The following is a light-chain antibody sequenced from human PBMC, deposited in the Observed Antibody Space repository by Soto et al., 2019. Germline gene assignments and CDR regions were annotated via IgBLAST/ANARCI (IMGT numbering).Light chain of an antibody. V-gene: IGKV1-5*03. CDR1: QSISSW. J-gene: IGKJ2*01. Sequence: DIQMTQSPSTLSASVGDRVTITCRASQSISSWLAWFQQKPEKAPKLLIYKASSLQSGVPSRFSGSESGTEFNLTISSLQPDDFATYYCQQYNPYSSTFGQGTKLEIK. CDR2: KAS. CDR3: QQYNPYSST.